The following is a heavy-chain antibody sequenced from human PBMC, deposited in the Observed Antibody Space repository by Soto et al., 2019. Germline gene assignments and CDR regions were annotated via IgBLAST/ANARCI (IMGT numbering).Heavy chain of an antibody. D-gene: IGHD3-10*01. J-gene: IGHJ5*02. CDR1: GFTFSSYG. V-gene: IGHV3-33*01. Sequence: QEQLVESGGGVVQPGRSLRLSCAASGFTFSSYGMHWVRQVPGEGLEWVAVIWYDGSNKYYADSVKGRFTISRYNSKDTLYLEMNSLRAEDTAVYYCARDGGYYGAGSYFDPWGQGSLVTVSS. CDR3: ARDGGYYGAGSYFDP. CDR2: IWYDGSNK.